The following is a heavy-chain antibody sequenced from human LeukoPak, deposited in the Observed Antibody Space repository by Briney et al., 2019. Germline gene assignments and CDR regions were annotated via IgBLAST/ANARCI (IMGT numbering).Heavy chain of an antibody. CDR1: GFTFSSYG. D-gene: IGHD5-18*01. Sequence: GGCLRLSCAAAGFTFSSYGMHWVRQAPGKGREWVAVISYDGSNKYYADSVKGRFTNSRHNSKNTLYLQMNSLRAEDTAVYYCAKVDTAMDPGGYWGQGTLVTVSS. J-gene: IGHJ4*02. V-gene: IGHV3-30*18. CDR2: ISYDGSNK. CDR3: AKVDTAMDPGGY.